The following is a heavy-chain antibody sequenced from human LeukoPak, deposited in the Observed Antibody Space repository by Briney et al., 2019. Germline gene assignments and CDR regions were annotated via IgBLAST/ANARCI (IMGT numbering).Heavy chain of an antibody. Sequence: ASVKVSCKASGYTFTGYYMHWVRQAPGQGLEWMGRINPNSGGTNYAQKFQGRVTMTGDTSISTAYMEVSRLRSEDRAVYYCARDRYDFWSGYQGDFDYWGQGPLVTVSS. CDR3: ARDRYDFWSGYQGDFDY. D-gene: IGHD3-3*01. V-gene: IGHV1-2*06. J-gene: IGHJ4*02. CDR1: GYTFTGYY. CDR2: INPNSGGT.